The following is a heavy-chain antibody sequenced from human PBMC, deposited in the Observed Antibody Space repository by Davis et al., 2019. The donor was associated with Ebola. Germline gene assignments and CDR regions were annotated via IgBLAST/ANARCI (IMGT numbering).Heavy chain of an antibody. V-gene: IGHV1-8*02. Sequence: AASVKVSCKASGYTFTGYYMHWVRQAPGQGLEWMGWMNPNSGHTGYAQKFQGRITMTRNTSISTAYMDLSSLRSDDTAVYYCARTKSHRWGSTSSWFDPWGQGTLVTVSS. CDR2: MNPNSGHT. CDR3: ARTKSHRWGSTSSWFDP. J-gene: IGHJ5*02. D-gene: IGHD6-6*01. CDR1: GYTFTGYY.